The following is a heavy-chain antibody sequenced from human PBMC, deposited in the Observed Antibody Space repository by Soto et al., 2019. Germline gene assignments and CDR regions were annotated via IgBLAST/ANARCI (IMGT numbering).Heavy chain of an antibody. CDR2: IAYDGSKT. J-gene: IGHJ5*01. V-gene: IGHV3-30*03. Sequence: QVQLVESGGGVVQPGRSLRLTCAASGFTFSSNGMHWVRQPPGKGLDWVALIAYDGSKTYYGDSVRGLFTISRDNSENTLFLQMNSLRAEDTAVYYCARCVGGSMFDNSGKYDSWGQGTLVTVSS. CDR3: ARCVGGSMFDNSGKYDS. CDR1: GFTFSSNG. D-gene: IGHD3-22*01.